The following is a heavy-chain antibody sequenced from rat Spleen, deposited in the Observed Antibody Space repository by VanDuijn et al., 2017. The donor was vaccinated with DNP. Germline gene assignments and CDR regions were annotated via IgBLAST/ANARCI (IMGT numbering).Heavy chain of an antibody. CDR1: GYSISRTY. D-gene: IGHD1-6*01. V-gene: IGHV3-3*01. CDR3: ARTYTTDYWFAY. J-gene: IGHJ3*01. CDR2: INSAGST. Sequence: EVQLQESGPGLLKPSQSLSLTCSVTGYSISRTYWGWFRKFPGNKLEWMGYINSAGSTNYNPSLKSRISITRDTSKNQFFLQVNSVTTEDTATYYCARTYTTDYWFAYWGQGTLVTVSS.